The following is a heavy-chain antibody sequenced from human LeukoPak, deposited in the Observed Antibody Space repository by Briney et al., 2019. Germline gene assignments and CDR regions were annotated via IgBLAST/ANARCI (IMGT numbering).Heavy chain of an antibody. CDR3: ARVERSWFDP. Sequence: GGSLRLSCAASGCTFSNYSMYWVRQAPGKGLEWLSYISSSGSTIYHADSVKGRFTISRDNAKNSLYLQMNSLRADDTAVYYCARVERSWFDPWGQGTLITVSS. CDR1: GCTFSNYS. CDR2: ISSSGSTI. J-gene: IGHJ5*02. V-gene: IGHV3-48*04. D-gene: IGHD3-3*01.